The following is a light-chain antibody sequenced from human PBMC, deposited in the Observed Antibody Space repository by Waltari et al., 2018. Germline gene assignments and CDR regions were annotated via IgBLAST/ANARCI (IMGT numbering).Light chain of an antibody. J-gene: IGKJ2*01. CDR1: QSISTY. Sequence: DIQMTQSPSSLSASVGDRVTIPCRASQSISTYLNWYQQKPGKAPKLLIYAASKLQSGVPSRISGTGSGTDFTLTISSLQPEDFATYYCQQSYSTLGYSFGQGTKVEIK. CDR3: QQSYSTLGYS. CDR2: AAS. V-gene: IGKV1-39*01.